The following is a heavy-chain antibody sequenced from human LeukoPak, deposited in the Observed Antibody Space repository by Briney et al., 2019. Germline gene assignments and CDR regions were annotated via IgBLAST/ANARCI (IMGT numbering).Heavy chain of an antibody. V-gene: IGHV1-69*13. J-gene: IGHJ6*04. D-gene: IGHD3-10*01. CDR1: GVTFSSYA. Sequence: SVKVSCKASGVTFSSYAISWVRQAPGQGLEWVGGIIPIFGTANYAQKFQGRVTITADESTSTAYMELSSLRSEDTAVYYCARGVTMVRGVIYNNYYYYYGMDVWGKGTTVTVSS. CDR2: IIPIFGTA. CDR3: ARGVTMVRGVIYNNYYYYYGMDV.